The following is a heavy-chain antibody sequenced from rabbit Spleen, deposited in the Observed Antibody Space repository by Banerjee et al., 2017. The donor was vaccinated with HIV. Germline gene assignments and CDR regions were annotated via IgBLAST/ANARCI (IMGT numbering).Heavy chain of an antibody. CDR2: INTATGKD. CDR1: GFSFNDRDV. CDR3: ARDLAAWNSGSYAFNL. Sequence: QEQLEESGGGLVKPEGTLTLTCTASGFSFNDRDVMCWVRQAPGKGLEWIGCINTATGKDVYASWAKGRFTITKTSSTTVTLRMTSLTGADTATYFCARDLAAWNSGSYAFNLWGQGTLVTVS. D-gene: IGHD1-1*01. V-gene: IGHV1S45*01. J-gene: IGHJ4*01.